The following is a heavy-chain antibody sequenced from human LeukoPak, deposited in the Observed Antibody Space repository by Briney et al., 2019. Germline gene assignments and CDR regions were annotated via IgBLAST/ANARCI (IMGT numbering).Heavy chain of an antibody. J-gene: IGHJ3*02. CDR1: GFSFTNSA. CDR3: AAAYIGGAMVTNAFDI. CDR2: IVVGSGNT. D-gene: IGHD5-18*01. Sequence: SVKVSCKASGFSFTNSAVQWVRQARGQRLEWIGWIVVGSGNTIYVQKFQERVTITRDMSTSTAYMELSSLRSEDTAVYYCAAAYIGGAMVTNAFDIWGQGTTVTVSS. V-gene: IGHV1-58*01.